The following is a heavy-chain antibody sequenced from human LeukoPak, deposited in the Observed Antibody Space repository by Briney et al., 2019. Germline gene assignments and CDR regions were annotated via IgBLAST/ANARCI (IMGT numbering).Heavy chain of an antibody. J-gene: IGHJ5*02. V-gene: IGHV4-59*01. CDR1: GGSISSYY. Sequence: PSETLSLTCTVSGGSISSYYWSWIRQPPGKGLEWIGYIYYSGSTNYNPSLKSRVTISVDTSKNQFSLKLSSVTAADTAVYYCAREIRYDSSGYGPRLDPWGQGTLVTVSS. CDR2: IYYSGST. D-gene: IGHD3-22*01. CDR3: AREIRYDSSGYGPRLDP.